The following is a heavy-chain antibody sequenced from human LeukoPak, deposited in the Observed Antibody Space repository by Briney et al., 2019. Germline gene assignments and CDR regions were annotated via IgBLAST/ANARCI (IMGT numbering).Heavy chain of an antibody. J-gene: IGHJ4*02. CDR1: GGPMSSYY. D-gene: IGHD3-10*01. V-gene: IGHV4-4*07. Sequence: SGTLSLTCTVSGGPMSSYYCSWIRQPAGGGLEWIGRIYASGSTNYNPSLKSRVTMSVDTSQNQFSLRLSSVTAADTAVYYCATRGGKYWGPGTLVTVSS. CDR3: ATRGGKY. CDR2: IYASGST.